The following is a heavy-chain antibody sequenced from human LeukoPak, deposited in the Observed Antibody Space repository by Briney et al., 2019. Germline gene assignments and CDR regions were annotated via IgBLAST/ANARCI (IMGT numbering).Heavy chain of an antibody. Sequence: SETLSLTCAVYGGSFSGYYWSWIRQPPGKGLEWIGEINHSGSTNYNPSLKSRVTISVDTSKNQFSLKPSSVTAADTAVYYCARGSRGYSYARYNWFDPWGQGTLVTVSS. CDR3: ARGSRGYSYARYNWFDP. CDR2: INHSGST. CDR1: GGSFSGYY. D-gene: IGHD5-18*01. J-gene: IGHJ5*02. V-gene: IGHV4-34*01.